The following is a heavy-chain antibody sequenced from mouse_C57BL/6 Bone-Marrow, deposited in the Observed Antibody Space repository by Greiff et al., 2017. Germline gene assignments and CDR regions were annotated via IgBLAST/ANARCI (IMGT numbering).Heavy chain of an antibody. J-gene: IGHJ3*01. CDR2: IDPEDGDT. V-gene: IGHV14-1*01. D-gene: IGHD1-1*01. CDR3: STRYCYGGNYGSY. Sequence: EVQLQQSGAELVRPGASVKLSCTASGFNINDYYMHWVKQRPEQGLEWIGRIDPEDGDTYYAPKFQGQATMTADTSSNTAYLQLSSLRSEDTAVYYCSTRYCYGGNYGSYWGQGTLVTVSA. CDR1: GFNINDYY.